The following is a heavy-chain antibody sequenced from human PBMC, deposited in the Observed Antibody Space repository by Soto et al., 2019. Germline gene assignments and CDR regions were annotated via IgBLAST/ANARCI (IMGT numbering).Heavy chain of an antibody. D-gene: IGHD1-26*01. CDR1: GFTVSSNY. J-gene: IGHJ3*02. V-gene: IGHV3-53*01. CDR3: AREGSGSHDAFDI. Sequence: GGSLRLSCAASGFTVSSNYMSWVRQAPGKGLEWVSVIYSGGSTYYADSVKGRFTISRDNSKNTLYLQMNSLRAEDTAVYYCAREGSGSHDAFDIWGQGTMVTVSS. CDR2: IYSGGST.